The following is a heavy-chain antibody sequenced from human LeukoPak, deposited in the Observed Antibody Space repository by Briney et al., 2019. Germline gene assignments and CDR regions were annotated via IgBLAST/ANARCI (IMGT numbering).Heavy chain of an antibody. Sequence: GRSLRLSCAGSGFTFSSYAMHWVRQAPGKGLEWVAVISYDGSNKYYADSVKGRFTISRDNSKDTLYLQMNSLRAEDTAVYYCARGHYYDSSGYQIDYWGQGTLVTVSS. CDR3: ARGHYYDSSGYQIDY. D-gene: IGHD3-22*01. V-gene: IGHV3-30-3*01. CDR1: GFTFSSYA. CDR2: ISYDGSNK. J-gene: IGHJ4*02.